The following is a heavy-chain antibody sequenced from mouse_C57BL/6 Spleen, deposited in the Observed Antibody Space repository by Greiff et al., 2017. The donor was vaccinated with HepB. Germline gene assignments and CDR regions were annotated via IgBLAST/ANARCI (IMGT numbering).Heavy chain of an antibody. D-gene: IGHD1-1*01. J-gene: IGHJ2*01. Sequence: EVKLVESGPGLVKPSQSLSLTCSVTGYSITSGYYWNWIRQFPGNKLEWMGYISYDGSNNYNPSLKNRISITRDTSKNQFFLKLNSVTTEDTATYYCARDPHYYGSSYGGYFDYWGQGTTLTVSS. V-gene: IGHV3-6*01. CDR2: ISYDGSN. CDR1: GYSITSGYY. CDR3: ARDPHYYGSSYGGYFDY.